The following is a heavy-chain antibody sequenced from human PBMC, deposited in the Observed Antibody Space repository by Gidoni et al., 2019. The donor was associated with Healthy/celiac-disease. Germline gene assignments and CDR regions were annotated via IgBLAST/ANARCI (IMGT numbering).Heavy chain of an antibody. CDR3: ARDYYGSGSGVAYYGMDV. J-gene: IGHJ6*02. CDR1: GYTFTSYY. Sequence: QVQLVQSGAEVKKPGASVKVSCKASGYTFTSYYMHWVRQAPGQGLEWRGIINPSGGSTSYAQKFQGRVTMTRDTSTSTVYMELSSLRSEDTAVYYCARDYYGSGSGVAYYGMDVWGQGTTVTVSS. D-gene: IGHD3-10*01. V-gene: IGHV1-46*01. CDR2: INPSGGST.